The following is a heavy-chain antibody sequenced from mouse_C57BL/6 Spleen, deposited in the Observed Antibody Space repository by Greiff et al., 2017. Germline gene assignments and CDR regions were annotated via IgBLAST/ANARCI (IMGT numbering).Heavy chain of an antibody. CDR2: IYPGSGST. CDR1: GYTFTSYW. Sequence: QVQLQQPGAELVKPGASVKMSCKASGYTFTSYWITWVKQRPGQGLEWIGDIYPGSGSTNYNGKFKSKATLTVDTSSSTAYMQLSSLTSEDSAVYYCARSGVYYSYFDYWGQGTTLTVSS. J-gene: IGHJ2*01. CDR3: ARSGVYYSYFDY. V-gene: IGHV1-55*01. D-gene: IGHD2-12*01.